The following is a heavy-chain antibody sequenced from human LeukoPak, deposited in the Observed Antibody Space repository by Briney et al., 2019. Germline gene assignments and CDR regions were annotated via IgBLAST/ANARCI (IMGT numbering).Heavy chain of an antibody. V-gene: IGHV1-18*01. CDR1: GYTFTSYG. CDR2: ISIYNGNT. J-gene: IGHJ4*02. D-gene: IGHD1-26*01. Sequence: ASVKVSCKASGYTFTSYGVSWVRQAPGQGLEWMGWISIYNGNTNYAQKLQGRVTMTADTPTSTAYLELRSLRSDDTALYYCARDLYGGSYYALGYWGQGTLVTVSS. CDR3: ARDLYGGSYYALGY.